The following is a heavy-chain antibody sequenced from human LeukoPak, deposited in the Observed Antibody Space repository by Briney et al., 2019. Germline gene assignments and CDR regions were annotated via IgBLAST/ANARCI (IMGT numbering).Heavy chain of an antibody. D-gene: IGHD6-13*01. J-gene: IGHJ3*02. CDR3: ALTYSSSPTGPAFDI. V-gene: IGHV1-46*01. CDR1: GYTFTSYY. CDR2: INPSGGST. Sequence: ASVKVSCKASGYTFTSYYMHWVRQAPGQGLEWMGIINPSGGSTSYAQKFQGRVTMTRDTSTSTVYMELSSLRSEDTAVYYCALTYSSSPTGPAFDIWGQGTMVTVSS.